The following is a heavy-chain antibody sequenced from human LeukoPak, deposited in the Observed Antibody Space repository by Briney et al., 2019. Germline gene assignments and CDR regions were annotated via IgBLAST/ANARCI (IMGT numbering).Heavy chain of an antibody. CDR1: AFTFGDYA. J-gene: IGHJ4*02. D-gene: IGHD5-24*01. CDR2: IRSKAYGGTT. CDR3: TRESVNGYYPDY. V-gene: IGHV3-49*03. Sequence: GGSLRLSCTASAFTFGDYAMSLFRQAPGKGLEWVGFIRSKAYGGTTEYAASVKGRFTISRDDSKSIAYLQMNSLKTEDTAVYYCTRESVNGYYPDYWGQGTLVTVSS.